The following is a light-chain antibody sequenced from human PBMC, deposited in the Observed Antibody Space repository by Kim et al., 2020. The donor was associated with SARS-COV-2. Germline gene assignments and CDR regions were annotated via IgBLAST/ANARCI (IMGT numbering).Light chain of an antibody. J-gene: IGKJ4*01. Sequence: PGERATLSCRASQRVGSDYMAWYQQKPGQAPRLLIYSASIRATGIPDRFSGGGSGTDYTLTISRLEPEDFAVYYCQQYGSSPPDTFGGGTKVEIK. CDR1: QRVGSDY. V-gene: IGKV3-20*01. CDR3: QQYGSSPPDT. CDR2: SAS.